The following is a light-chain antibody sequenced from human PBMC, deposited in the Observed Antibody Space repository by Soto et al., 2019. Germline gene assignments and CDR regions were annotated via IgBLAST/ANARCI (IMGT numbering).Light chain of an antibody. CDR2: AAS. V-gene: IGKV1-8*01. CDR3: QQYYSYPFA. J-gene: IGKJ3*01. CDR1: QSVSSY. Sequence: AIRMTQSPSSFSASTGDRVTLTCWASQSVSSYLAWYQQKPGKAPKLLIYAASTLQSGVPSRFSGSGSGTDFTLTITSLQSEDFATYYCQQYYSYPFAFGPGTKVDI.